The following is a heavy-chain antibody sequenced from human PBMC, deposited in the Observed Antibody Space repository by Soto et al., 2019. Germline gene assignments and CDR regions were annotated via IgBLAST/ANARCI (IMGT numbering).Heavy chain of an antibody. V-gene: IGHV3-23*01. Sequence: PGGSLRLSCAASGFTFSSYVMSWVRQAPGKGLECVSSISANGGITYYADSVKGRFTISRDNSKNTLFLQMNSLRAEDTAVYYCAKLVATYYFDYWGQGTLVTVSS. D-gene: IGHD5-12*01. CDR1: GFTFSSYV. CDR3: AKLVATYYFDY. CDR2: ISANGGIT. J-gene: IGHJ4*02.